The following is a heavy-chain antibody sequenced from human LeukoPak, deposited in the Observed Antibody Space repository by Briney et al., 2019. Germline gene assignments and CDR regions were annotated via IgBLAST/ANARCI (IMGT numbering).Heavy chain of an antibody. CDR2: INTNTGNP. J-gene: IGHJ4*02. CDR3: ATRDNSYGYDYFDH. V-gene: IGHV7-4-1*02. D-gene: IGHD5-18*01. Sequence: GASVKVSCKASGYTFTSYYMHWVRQAPGQGLEWMGWINTNTGNPTYAQGFTGRFVFSLDTSVSTAYLQISSLKAEDSAVYYCATRDNSYGYDYFDHWGQGTLVTVSS. CDR1: GYTFTSYY.